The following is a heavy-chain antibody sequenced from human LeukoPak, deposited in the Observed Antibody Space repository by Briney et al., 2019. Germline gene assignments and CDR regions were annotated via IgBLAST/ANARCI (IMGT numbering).Heavy chain of an antibody. CDR2: IYYSGST. CDR3: ARAKKRYDYGDYKNWFDP. J-gene: IGHJ5*02. CDR1: GSSISSYY. Sequence: SETLSLTCTVSGSSISSYYWSWIRQPPGKGLEWIGYIYYSGSTNYNPSLKSRVTISVDTSKNQFSLKLSSVTAADTAVYYCARAKKRYDYGDYKNWFDPWGQGTLVTVSS. D-gene: IGHD4-17*01. V-gene: IGHV4-59*01.